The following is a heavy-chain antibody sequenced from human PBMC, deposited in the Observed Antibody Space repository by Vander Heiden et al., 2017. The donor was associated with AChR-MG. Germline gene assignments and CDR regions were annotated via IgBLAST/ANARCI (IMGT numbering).Heavy chain of an antibody. CDR3: AGRRRAARYYYYGMDV. CDR2: INHSGRT. Sequence: QVQLQQWGAGLLKPSETLSLTCAVYGGSFSGYYWSWIRQPPGKGLEWIGEINHSGRTNYNPSLKSRVTISVDTSKNQFSLKLSSVTAADTAVYYCAGRRRAARYYYYGMDVWGQGTTVTVSS. J-gene: IGHJ6*02. V-gene: IGHV4-34*01. D-gene: IGHD6-6*01. CDR1: GGSFSGYY.